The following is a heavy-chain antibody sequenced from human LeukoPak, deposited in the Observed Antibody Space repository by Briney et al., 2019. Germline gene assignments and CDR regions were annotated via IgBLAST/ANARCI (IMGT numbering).Heavy chain of an antibody. V-gene: IGHV3-30*03. CDR3: ARSGGGMDDY. Sequence: GRSLRLSCAASGFTFSSYGMHWVRQAPGKGLEWVAVISYDGSNKYYADSVKGRFTISRDNSKNTLYLQMNSLRAEDTAVNYCARSGGGMDDYWGQGTLVTVSS. D-gene: IGHD3-16*01. CDR2: ISYDGSNK. CDR1: GFTFSSYG. J-gene: IGHJ4*02.